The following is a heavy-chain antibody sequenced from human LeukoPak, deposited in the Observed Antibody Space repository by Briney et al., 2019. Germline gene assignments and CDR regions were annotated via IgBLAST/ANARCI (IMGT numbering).Heavy chain of an antibody. CDR3: ARESVGTMIVVSRDAFDI. CDR2: IYHSGST. V-gene: IGHV4-30-2*01. CDR1: GGSISSGGYY. J-gene: IGHJ3*02. D-gene: IGHD3-22*01. Sequence: KPSETLSLTCTVSGGSISSGGYYWSWIRQPPGKGLEWIGYIYHSGSTYYNPSLKSRVTISVDRSKNQFSLKLSSVTAADTAVYYCARESVGTMIVVSRDAFDIWGQGTMVTVSS.